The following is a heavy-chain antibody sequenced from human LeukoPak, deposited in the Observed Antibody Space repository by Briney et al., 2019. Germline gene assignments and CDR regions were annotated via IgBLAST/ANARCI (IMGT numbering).Heavy chain of an antibody. CDR2: IIPIFGTA. CDR3: ARDWPEYSSSYFDY. CDR1: GGTFSSYA. J-gene: IGHJ4*02. V-gene: IGHV1-69*05. Sequence: SVKVSCKASGGTFSSYAISWVRQAPGQGLEWMGRIIPIFGTANYAQNFQGRVTITTDESTGTAYMELSSLRSEDTAVYYCARDWPEYSSSYFDYWRQGTLVTVSS. D-gene: IGHD6-6*01.